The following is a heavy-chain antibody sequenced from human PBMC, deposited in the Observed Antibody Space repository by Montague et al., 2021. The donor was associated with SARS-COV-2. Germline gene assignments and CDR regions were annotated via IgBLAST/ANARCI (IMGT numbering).Heavy chain of an antibody. D-gene: IGHD5-12*01. V-gene: IGHV4-59*13. J-gene: IGHJ6*02. Sequence: SETLSLTCTVSGGSISSYYWSWIRQPPGNGLEWIGHVFDSGSTNXNPSLKSRVTISVDTSKNQFSLKLSSVTAADTAVHYCARGEWLRGGMDVWGQGTTVTVSS. CDR2: VFDSGST. CDR3: ARGEWLRGGMDV. CDR1: GGSISSYY.